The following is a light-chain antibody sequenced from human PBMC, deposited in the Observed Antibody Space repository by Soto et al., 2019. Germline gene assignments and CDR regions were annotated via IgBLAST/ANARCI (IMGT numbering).Light chain of an antibody. CDR1: SSDVGGYNY. CDR3: RSYPSSSTVV. CDR2: DVS. J-gene: IGLJ2*01. V-gene: IGLV2-14*01. Sequence: QSALTQPASVSGSPGQSITISCTGTSSDVGGYNYVSWYQQHPGKAPKLMIYDVSNRPSGVSNRFSGSKSGNTASLTIYGLQAEEEADYYCRSYPSSSTVVFGGGTKLTVL.